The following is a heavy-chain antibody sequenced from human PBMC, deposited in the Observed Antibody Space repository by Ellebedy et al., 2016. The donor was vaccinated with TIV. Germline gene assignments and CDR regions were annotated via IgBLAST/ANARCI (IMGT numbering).Heavy chain of an antibody. J-gene: IGHJ3*02. D-gene: IGHD5-12*01. V-gene: IGHV1-18*01. Sequence: PSVKVSCKTSGYTFSSYHINWVRQAPGQGLEWMGWISGYDGTTNYAQKFQGRLTMTTDTSTNTVYMDLRSLNYDDTAIFFCARSGYTEDAFDTWGQGTMVTVSS. CDR3: ARSGYTEDAFDT. CDR1: GYTFSSYH. CDR2: ISGYDGTT.